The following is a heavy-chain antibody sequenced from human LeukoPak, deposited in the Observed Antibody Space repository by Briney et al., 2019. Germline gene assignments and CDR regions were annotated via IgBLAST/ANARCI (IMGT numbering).Heavy chain of an antibody. Sequence: SVKVSCKASGGTFSSYAISWVRQAPGQGLEWMGGIIPIFGTANYAQKFQGRVTITADESTSTAYMELSSLRSEDTAVYYCARGDDSSGYYYVDHYYFDYWGQGTLVTVSS. V-gene: IGHV1-69*13. CDR2: IIPIFGTA. CDR3: ARGDDSSGYYYVDHYYFDY. CDR1: GGTFSSYA. D-gene: IGHD3-22*01. J-gene: IGHJ4*02.